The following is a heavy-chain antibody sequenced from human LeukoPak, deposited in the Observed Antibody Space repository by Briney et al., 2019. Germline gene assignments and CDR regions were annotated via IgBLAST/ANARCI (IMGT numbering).Heavy chain of an antibody. CDR3: ARGFDGRSAFDI. Sequence: GSLRLSCAVSGFPFSGYWMGWVRQAAGNGLEWVATINEDGSEIYYVDSVKGRFTISRDNAKNSLSLQMNSLRAEDTTLYYCARGFDGRSAFDIWGQGTMVTVSS. CDR2: INEDGSEI. CDR1: GFPFSGYW. D-gene: IGHD3-10*01. J-gene: IGHJ3*02. V-gene: IGHV3-7*01.